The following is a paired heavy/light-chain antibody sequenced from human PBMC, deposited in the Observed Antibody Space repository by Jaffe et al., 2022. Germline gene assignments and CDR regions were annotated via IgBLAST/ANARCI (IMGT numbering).Light chain of an antibody. V-gene: IGKV1-9*01. Sequence: DIQLTQSPSFLSASVGDRVTITCRASQGISSYLAWYQQKPGKAPKLLIYAASTLQSGVPSRFSGSGSGTEFTLTISSLQPEDFATYYCQQLNSYPRLFTFGPGTKVDIK. J-gene: IGKJ3*01. CDR3: QQLNSYPRLFT. CDR1: QGISSY. CDR2: AAS.
Heavy chain of an antibody. CDR1: GFTVSSNY. J-gene: IGHJ3*02. CDR3: AREGGRDGYNKAYYAFDI. V-gene: IGHV3-53*04. Sequence: EVQLVESGGGLVQPGGSLRLSCAASGFTVSSNYMSWVRQAPGKGLEWVSVIYSGGSTYYADSVKGRFTISRHNSKNTLYLQMNSLRAEDTAVYYCAREGGRDGYNKAYYAFDIWGQGTMVTVSS. D-gene: IGHD5-12*01. CDR2: IYSGGST.